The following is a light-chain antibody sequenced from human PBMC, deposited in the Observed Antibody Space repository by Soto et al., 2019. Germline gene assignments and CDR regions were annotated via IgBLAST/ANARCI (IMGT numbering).Light chain of an antibody. J-gene: IGKJ5*01. CDR2: DVS. Sequence: DIQMTQSPSSLSASVGDRVTITCQASQDIRHYLNWYQQKPGKAPKLLIYDVSILETGVPSRFSGSGSGTDFTLTINSLQPDDIATYYCQQYENVPITFGQGTRLEIK. CDR1: QDIRHY. V-gene: IGKV1-33*01. CDR3: QQYENVPIT.